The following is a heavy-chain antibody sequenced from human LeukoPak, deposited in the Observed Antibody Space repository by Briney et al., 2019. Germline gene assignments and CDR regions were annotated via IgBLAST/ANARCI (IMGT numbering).Heavy chain of an antibody. J-gene: IGHJ4*02. V-gene: IGHV5-51*01. CDR2: IYPGDSET. CDR1: GYTFTSYW. CDR3: ARGEPGTFDY. Sequence: GESLKISCKGSGYTFTSYWIGWVRQVPGKGLEWMGIIYPGDSETNYSPSIQGQATISADKSISTAYLQWSSLKASDTAMYYCARGEPGTFDYWGQGTLVTASS. D-gene: IGHD1-26*01.